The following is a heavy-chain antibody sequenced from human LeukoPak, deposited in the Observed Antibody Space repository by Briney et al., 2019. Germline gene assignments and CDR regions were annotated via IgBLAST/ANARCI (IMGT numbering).Heavy chain of an antibody. J-gene: IGHJ4*02. CDR1: GFTFSSYE. Sequence: GGALRLSCAASGFTFSSYEMNWVRQAPGKGLEWVSYISSSGSTIYYADSVKGRFTISRDNAKNSLYLQMNSLRAEDTAVYYCARVDAYSSSWWDDYWGQGTLVTVSS. V-gene: IGHV3-48*03. D-gene: IGHD6-6*01. CDR3: ARVDAYSSSWWDDY. CDR2: ISSSGSTI.